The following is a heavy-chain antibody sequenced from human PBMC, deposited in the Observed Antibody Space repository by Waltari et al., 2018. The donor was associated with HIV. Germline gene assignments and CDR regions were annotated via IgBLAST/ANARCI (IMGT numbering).Heavy chain of an antibody. D-gene: IGHD3-22*01. Sequence: EVQVVESGGGLVQPGGSLRLSCAASGFTFSSYEMNWVRQAPGKGLEWLSYISDSGSTGYYADSGKGRFTISRDNAKNSLYLQMNSLRAEDTAVYYCAATRYYYDSSGRWGQGTLVTVSS. CDR3: AATRYYYDSSGR. CDR2: ISDSGSTG. CDR1: GFTFSSYE. J-gene: IGHJ4*02. V-gene: IGHV3-48*03.